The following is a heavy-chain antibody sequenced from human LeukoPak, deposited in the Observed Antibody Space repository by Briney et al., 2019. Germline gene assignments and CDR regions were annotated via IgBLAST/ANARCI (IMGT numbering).Heavy chain of an antibody. D-gene: IGHD4-17*01. CDR3: GRDSGDYGIDY. CDR1: GFTFSSDG. J-gene: IGHJ4*02. V-gene: IGHV3-33*01. Sequence: GGSLRLSCAASGFTFSSDGMHWVRRAPGKGLEWVAVIWYNGINKYYADSVKGRFTISRDNSKNTLYLQMNSLRAEDTAVYYCGRDSGDYGIDYWGQGTLVTVSS. CDR2: IWYNGINK.